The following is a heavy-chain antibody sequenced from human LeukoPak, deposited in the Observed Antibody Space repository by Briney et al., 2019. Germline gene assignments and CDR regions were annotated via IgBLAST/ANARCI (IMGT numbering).Heavy chain of an antibody. Sequence: SGTLSLTCAVSGGSIRTNNWWTWVRQPPGKGLEWIGEIHHSGSTDYNPSLKSRVTISPDKSKNQFSLKLSSVTAADTAVYYCARRPDSSSWYPYFDYWGQGTLVTVSS. V-gene: IGHV4-4*02. CDR2: IHHSGST. J-gene: IGHJ4*02. CDR1: GGSIRTNNW. CDR3: ARRPDSSSWYPYFDY. D-gene: IGHD6-13*01.